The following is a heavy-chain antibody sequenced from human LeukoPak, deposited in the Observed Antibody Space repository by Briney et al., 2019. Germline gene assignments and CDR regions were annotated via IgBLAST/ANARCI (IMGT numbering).Heavy chain of an antibody. CDR2: INTKTGNP. V-gene: IGHV7-4-1*02. Sequence: GASVKVSCKASGYSFTNYAMNWVRQAPGQGLEWMGWINTKTGNPTYAQGFTGRFVFSLDTSVSTAYLQISSLKGEDTAVYYCASGATFDYWGQGTLVTVSS. CDR1: GYSFTNYA. J-gene: IGHJ4*02. CDR3: ASGATFDY. D-gene: IGHD1-26*01.